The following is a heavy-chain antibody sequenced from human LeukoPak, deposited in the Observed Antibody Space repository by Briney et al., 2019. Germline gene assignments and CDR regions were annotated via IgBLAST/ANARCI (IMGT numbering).Heavy chain of an antibody. J-gene: IGHJ3*02. Sequence: GGSLRLSCAVSGFTFSSYWMLWVRQTPGKGLVRVSRIDRDGNITSYADSVKGRFTISRDNAKNTLYLQMNSLRAEDTAVYYCARENYSDSRSLDIWGQGTMVTVSS. CDR2: IDRDGNIT. CDR1: GFTFSSYW. CDR3: ARENYSDSRSLDI. D-gene: IGHD3-22*01. V-gene: IGHV3-74*01.